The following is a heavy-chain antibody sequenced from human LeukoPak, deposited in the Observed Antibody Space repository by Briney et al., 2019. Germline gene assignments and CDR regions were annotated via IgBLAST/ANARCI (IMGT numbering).Heavy chain of an antibody. J-gene: IGHJ4*02. CDR1: GFTFSSYS. Sequence: GGSLRLSCAASGFTFSSYSMSWVRQAPGKGLEWVGRIKSKTDGGTTDYAAPVKGRFTISRDDSKNTLYLQMNSLKTEDTAVYYCTTDGSYSTFDYWGQGTLVTVSS. CDR3: TTDGSYSTFDY. CDR2: IKSKTDGGTT. D-gene: IGHD4-11*01. V-gene: IGHV3-15*01.